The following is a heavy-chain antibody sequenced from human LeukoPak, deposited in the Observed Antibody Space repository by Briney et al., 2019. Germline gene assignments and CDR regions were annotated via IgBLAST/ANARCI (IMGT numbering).Heavy chain of an antibody. Sequence: GGPLRLSCAASGFTFSSYAMSWVRQAPGKGLEWVSVISGRGDSTYYEDTVKGRFTISRDNSKNTLYLQVNSLRAEDTAVYYCARVDYSSGWYGLFDYWGQGTLVTVSS. D-gene: IGHD6-19*01. CDR3: ARVDYSSGWYGLFDY. J-gene: IGHJ4*02. CDR2: ISGRGDST. CDR1: GFTFSSYA. V-gene: IGHV3-23*01.